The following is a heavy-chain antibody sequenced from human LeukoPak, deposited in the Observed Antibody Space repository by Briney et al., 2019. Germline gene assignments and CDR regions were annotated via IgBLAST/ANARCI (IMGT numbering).Heavy chain of an antibody. CDR3: AKDSWIQLWYGGYFDY. J-gene: IGHJ4*02. Sequence: GGSLKLSCAASGFTFSSYGMHWVRQAPGKGLEWVAVISYDGSNKYYADSVKGRFTISRDNSKNTLYLQMNSLRAEDTAVYYCAKDSWIQLWYGGYFDYWGQGTLVTVSS. CDR1: GFTFSSYG. D-gene: IGHD5-18*01. V-gene: IGHV3-30*18. CDR2: ISYDGSNK.